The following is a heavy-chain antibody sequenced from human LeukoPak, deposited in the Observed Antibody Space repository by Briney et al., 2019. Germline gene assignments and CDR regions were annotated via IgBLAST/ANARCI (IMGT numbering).Heavy chain of an antibody. D-gene: IGHD2-2*01. CDR3: ARGIYCSSTSCYYYFDY. CDR2: IFYSGST. V-gene: IGHV4-59*01. CDR1: GGSISSYY. J-gene: IGHJ4*02. Sequence: SETLSLTCTVSGGSISSYYWSWIRQPPGKGLEWIGYIFYSGSTNYNPSLKSRVTISLDTSKNQFSLQLSSVTAADTAVYYCARGIYCSSTSCYYYFDYWGQGTLVTVSS.